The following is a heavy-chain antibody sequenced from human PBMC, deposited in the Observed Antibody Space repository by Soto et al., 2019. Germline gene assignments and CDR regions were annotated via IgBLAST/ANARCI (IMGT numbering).Heavy chain of an antibody. V-gene: IGHV1-18*01. CDR1: GYTFTSYG. D-gene: IGHD6-19*01. CDR2: ISAYNGNT. Sequence: QIHLVQSGAEVKKPGASVKVSCKASGYTFTSYGISWVRQAPGQGLEWMGWISAYNGNTKYAQKFPGRVIMTTDTSTSTAYVEMTSLRSDDTAVYYCARASSSGWYAFDIWGQGTMVTVSS. J-gene: IGHJ3*02. CDR3: ARASSSGWYAFDI.